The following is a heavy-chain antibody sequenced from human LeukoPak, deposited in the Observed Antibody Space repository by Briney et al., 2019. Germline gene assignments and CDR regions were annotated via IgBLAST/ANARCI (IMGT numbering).Heavy chain of an antibody. D-gene: IGHD3-10*01. CDR1: GYSISSGYY. Sequence: SETLSLTCAVSGYSISSGYYWGWIRQPPGKGLEWIGSLYDSGSSYYNPSLKSRVTISVDTSKNQFSLKLSSVTAADTAVYYCAARGDSYYYGSGSYLKPDYYYYIDVWGKGTTVTVSS. CDR3: AARGDSYYYGSGSYLKPDYYYYIDV. V-gene: IGHV4-38-2*01. CDR2: LYDSGSS. J-gene: IGHJ6*03.